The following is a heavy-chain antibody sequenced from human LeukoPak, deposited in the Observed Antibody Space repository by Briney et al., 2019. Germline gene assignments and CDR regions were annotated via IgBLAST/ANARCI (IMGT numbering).Heavy chain of an antibody. CDR3: ARNGEYGFWSGYPRLDY. CDR1: GYTFTGYY. J-gene: IGHJ4*02. D-gene: IGHD3-3*01. V-gene: IGHV1-2*02. Sequence: ASVKVSCKASGYTFTGYYMHWVRQAPGQGLEWMGWINPNSGGTNYAQKFQGRVTMTRDTSISTAYVELSRRRSDDTAVYYCARNGEYGFWSGYPRLDYWGQGTLVTVSS. CDR2: INPNSGGT.